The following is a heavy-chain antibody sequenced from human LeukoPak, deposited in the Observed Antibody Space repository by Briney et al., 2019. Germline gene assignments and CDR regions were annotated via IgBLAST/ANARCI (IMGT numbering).Heavy chain of an antibody. D-gene: IGHD3-10*01. J-gene: IGHJ5*02. V-gene: IGHV4-61*02. CDR3: VRGPYGSGISNWFDP. Sequence: SETLSLTCTVSGGSISRGSYYWSWIRQPAGKGLEWIGRIYTSGSTNYNPSLKSRVTISVDTSKNQFSLKLTSVTAADTAVYYCVRGPYGSGISNWFDPWGQGTLVIVSS. CDR2: IYTSGST. CDR1: GGSISRGSYY.